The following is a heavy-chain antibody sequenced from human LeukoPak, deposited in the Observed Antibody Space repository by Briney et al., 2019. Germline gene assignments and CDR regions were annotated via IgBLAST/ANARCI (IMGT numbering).Heavy chain of an antibody. J-gene: IGHJ5*02. CDR3: AREYNGFDP. CDR2: IYYSGST. CDR1: GGSISSYY. Sequence: SETLSLTCTVSGGSISSYYWSWIRQPPGKGLEWIGYIYYSGSTNYNPSLKSRVTISVDTSKNQFSLKLSSVTAADTAVYYCAREYNGFDPWGQGTLVTVSS. V-gene: IGHV4-59*01.